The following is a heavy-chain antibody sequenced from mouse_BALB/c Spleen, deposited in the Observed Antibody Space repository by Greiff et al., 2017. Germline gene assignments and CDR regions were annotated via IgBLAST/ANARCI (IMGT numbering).Heavy chain of an antibody. CDR1: GFTFSDYY. Sequence: EVQRVESGGGLVKPGGSLKLSCAASGFTFSDYYMYWVRQTPEKRLEWVATISDGGSYTYYPDSVKGRFTISRDNAKNNLYLQMSSLKSEDTAMYYCARDDGYYEGFAYWGQGTLVTVSA. CDR3: ARDDGYYEGFAY. V-gene: IGHV5-4*02. D-gene: IGHD2-3*01. CDR2: ISDGGSYT. J-gene: IGHJ3*01.